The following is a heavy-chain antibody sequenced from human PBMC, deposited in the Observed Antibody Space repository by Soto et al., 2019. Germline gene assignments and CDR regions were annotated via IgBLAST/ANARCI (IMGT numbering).Heavy chain of an antibody. CDR2: ISWDGGST. D-gene: IGHD3-10*01. J-gene: IGHJ6*02. Sequence: GGSLRLSCAASGFTFDDYTMHWVRQAPGKGLEWVSLISWDGGSTYYADSVKGRFTISRDNSKNSLYLQMNSLRTEDTALYYCAKEMVRGVQYYYYGMDVWGQGTTVTVSS. V-gene: IGHV3-43*01. CDR3: AKEMVRGVQYYYYGMDV. CDR1: GFTFDDYT.